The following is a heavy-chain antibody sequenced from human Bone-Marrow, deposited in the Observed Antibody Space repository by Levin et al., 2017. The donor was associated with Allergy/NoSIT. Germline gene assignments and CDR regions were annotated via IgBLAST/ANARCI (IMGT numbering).Heavy chain of an antibody. J-gene: IGHJ3*02. CDR3: ARDHGDSPDAFAI. CDR1: GGSVRGENYY. Sequence: SETLSLTCSVSGGSVRGENYYWSWIRQPPGKRLEWIGYISYSGATTYSPSLESRVTISLGASENHFSLRLSSLTAADTAVYYCARDHGDSPDAFAIWGQGTMVTVSS. CDR2: ISYSGAT. V-gene: IGHV4-61*03. D-gene: IGHD4-17*01.